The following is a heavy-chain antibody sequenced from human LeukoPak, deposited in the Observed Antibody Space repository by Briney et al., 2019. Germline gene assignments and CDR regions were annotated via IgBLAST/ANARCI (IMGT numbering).Heavy chain of an antibody. D-gene: IGHD3-16*01. CDR2: ISAYNGNT. Sequence: ASVKVSCKASGYTFTSYGISWVRQAPGQGLQWMGWISAYNGNTNYAQKLQGRVTMTTDTSTSTAYMELRSLRSDDTAVYYCARGSHRLHDYVWGTYESKDYWGQGTLVTVSS. CDR1: GYTFTSYG. J-gene: IGHJ4*02. V-gene: IGHV1-18*01. CDR3: ARGSHRLHDYVWGTYESKDY.